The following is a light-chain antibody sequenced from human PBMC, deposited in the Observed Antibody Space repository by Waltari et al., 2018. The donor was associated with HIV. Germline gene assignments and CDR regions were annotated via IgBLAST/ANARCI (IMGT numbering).Light chain of an antibody. CDR2: EAS. V-gene: IGKV1-27*01. J-gene: IGKJ1*01. CDR3: QKYDSVPST. Sequence: DIQMTQSPSSLSAYVGDTVSITCRASQDIEHYLVWYQQTPGRVPKRLVFEASRLDPMVTDRFSGRGSGTNFTLTIRSLRPEDVATYFGQKYDSVPSTFGKGATVEIK. CDR1: QDIEHY.